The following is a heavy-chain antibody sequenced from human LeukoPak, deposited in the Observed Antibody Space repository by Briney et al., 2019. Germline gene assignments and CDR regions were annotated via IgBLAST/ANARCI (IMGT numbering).Heavy chain of an antibody. Sequence: PGGSLRLSCAASGFTFDDYTMHWVRQTPGKGLDWVSLISWDGGTTYYADSVKGRFTISRDNSKNSLDLQMNGLRSEDSALYYCVTRIVEGAGFDIWGQGTMVTVSP. CDR1: GFTFDDYT. J-gene: IGHJ3*02. CDR2: ISWDGGTT. CDR3: VTRIVEGAGFDI. V-gene: IGHV3-43*01. D-gene: IGHD1-26*01.